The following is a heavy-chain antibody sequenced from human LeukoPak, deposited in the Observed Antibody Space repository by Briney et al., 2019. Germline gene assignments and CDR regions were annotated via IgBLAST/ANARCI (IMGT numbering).Heavy chain of an antibody. V-gene: IGHV3-23*01. J-gene: IGHJ4*02. CDR3: AKAADSFYYDSSGFPYFDN. Sequence: GGSLRLSCAASGFTFTSYAMSWVRQPPGKGPEWVSAISGRGGSTNYADSVKGRFTISRDSSKNTLYLQMNSLRAEDTAVYYCAKAADSFYYDSSGFPYFDNWGQGTLVTVSS. CDR2: ISGRGGST. CDR1: GFTFTSYA. D-gene: IGHD3-22*01.